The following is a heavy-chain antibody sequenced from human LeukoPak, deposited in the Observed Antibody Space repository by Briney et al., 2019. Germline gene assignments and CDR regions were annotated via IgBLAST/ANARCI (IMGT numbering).Heavy chain of an antibody. CDR3: AKDLGYYYDSSGYYDY. CDR1: GFTFDDHG. J-gene: IGHJ4*02. D-gene: IGHD3-22*01. CDR2: INWNGGST. V-gene: IGHV3-20*04. Sequence: GGSLRLSCAASGFTFDDHGMSWVRQAPGKGLEWVSGINWNGGSTGYADSVKGRFTISRDNSKNTLYLQMNSLRAEDTAVYYCAKDLGYYYDSSGYYDYWGQGTLVTVSS.